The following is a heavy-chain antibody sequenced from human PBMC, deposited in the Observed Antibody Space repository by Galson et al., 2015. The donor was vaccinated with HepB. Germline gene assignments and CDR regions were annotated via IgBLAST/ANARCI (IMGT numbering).Heavy chain of an antibody. Sequence: SLRLSCAASGFTFSSYGMHWVRQAPGKGLEWVAVIWYDGSNKYYADSVKGRFTISRDNSKNTLYLQMNSLRAEDTAVYYYAKGGNMVRGVNIYYYYYGMDVWGQGTTVTVSS. V-gene: IGHV3-33*06. CDR3: AKGGNMVRGVNIYYYYYGMDV. D-gene: IGHD3-10*01. CDR1: GFTFSSYG. J-gene: IGHJ6*02. CDR2: IWYDGSNK.